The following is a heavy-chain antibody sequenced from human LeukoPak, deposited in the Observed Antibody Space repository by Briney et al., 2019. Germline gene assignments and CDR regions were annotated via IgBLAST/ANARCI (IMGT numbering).Heavy chain of an antibody. J-gene: IGHJ4*02. CDR2: IYYTGST. V-gene: IGHV4-59*08. D-gene: IGHD2-8*01. CDR1: GDSISSHY. Sequence: SETLSLTCTVSGDSISSHYWSWIRQPPGKGLEWIGYIYYTGSTNYNPSLKSRVTMSVDMSKNQFSLRLTSVTAADTAVYYCAAAPNVYYYDYWGQGTLVTVSS. CDR3: AAAPNVYYYDY.